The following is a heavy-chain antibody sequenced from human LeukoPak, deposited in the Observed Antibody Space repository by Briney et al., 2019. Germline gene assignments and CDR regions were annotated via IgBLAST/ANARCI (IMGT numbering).Heavy chain of an antibody. CDR1: GFTFSSYE. CDR3: ARGSPYYYDSSGYYYD. Sequence: PGGSLGLSCAASGFTFSSYEMNWVRQAPGKGLEWVSYISSSGSTIYYADSVKGRFTISRDNAKNSLYLQMNSLRAEDTAVYYCARGSPYYYDSSGYYYDWGQGTLVTVSS. D-gene: IGHD3-22*01. CDR2: ISSSGSTI. J-gene: IGHJ4*02. V-gene: IGHV3-48*03.